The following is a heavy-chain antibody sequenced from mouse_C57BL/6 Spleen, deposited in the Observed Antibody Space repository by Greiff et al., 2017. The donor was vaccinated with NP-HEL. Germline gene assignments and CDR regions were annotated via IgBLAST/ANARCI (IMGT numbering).Heavy chain of an antibody. Sequence: EVQLQQSGPELVKPGASVKMSCKASGYTFTDYNMHWVKQSHGKSLEWIGYINPNNGGTSYNQKFKGKATLTVNKSSSTAYMELRSLTSEDSAVYYCAREGLRRLYYFDYWGQGTTLTVSS. CDR3: AREGLRRLYYFDY. V-gene: IGHV1-22*01. CDR1: GYTFTDYN. J-gene: IGHJ2*01. D-gene: IGHD2-4*01. CDR2: INPNNGGT.